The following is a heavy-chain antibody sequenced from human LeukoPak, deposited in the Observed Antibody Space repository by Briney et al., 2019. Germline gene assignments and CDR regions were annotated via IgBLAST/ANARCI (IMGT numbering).Heavy chain of an antibody. V-gene: IGHV1-69*05. CDR3: ARDKGYCSGGSCYWFDY. D-gene: IGHD2-15*01. CDR2: IIPIFGTA. Sequence: GASVKVSCKASGGTFSSYAISWVRQAPGQGLEWMGGIIPIFGTANYAQKFQGRVTITTDESTSTAYMELSSLGSEDTAVYYCARDKGYCSGGSCYWFDYWGQGTLVTVSS. CDR1: GGTFSSYA. J-gene: IGHJ4*02.